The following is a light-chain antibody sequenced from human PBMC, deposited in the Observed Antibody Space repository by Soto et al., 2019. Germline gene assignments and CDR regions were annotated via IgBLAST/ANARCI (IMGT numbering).Light chain of an antibody. CDR1: NSNIGSNS. CDR2: SNN. CDR3: AAWDDSLIAFGV. V-gene: IGLV1-44*01. J-gene: IGLJ3*02. Sequence: QSVLTQPPSASGAPGQGVTISCSGSNSNIGSNSVNWYQQLPGTAPKLLIYSNNQRPSGVPDRFSGSKSGTSASLAISGLQSEDEADYYCAAWDDSLIAFGVFGGGTKLTVL.